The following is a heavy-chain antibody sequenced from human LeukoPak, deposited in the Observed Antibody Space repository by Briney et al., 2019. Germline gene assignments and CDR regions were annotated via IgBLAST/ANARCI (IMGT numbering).Heavy chain of an antibody. CDR2: IYHSGST. CDR3: ARVRGYCSSTICYRYYFDY. Sequence: SSETLSLTCTVSGYSISSGYYWGWIRQPPGKGLEWIGTIYHSGSTYYNPSLKSRVTISVDTSKNQFSLKLTSATAADTAVYYCARVRGYCSSTICYRYYFDYWGQGTLVTVSS. CDR1: GYSISSGYY. D-gene: IGHD2-2*01. J-gene: IGHJ4*02. V-gene: IGHV4-38-2*02.